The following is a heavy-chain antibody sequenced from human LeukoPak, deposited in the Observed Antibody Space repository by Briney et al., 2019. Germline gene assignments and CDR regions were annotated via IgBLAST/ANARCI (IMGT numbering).Heavy chain of an antibody. Sequence: SETLSLTCTVSGDSISSYYWSWIRQPAGKGLEWIGRISTSGSTSYNPSLKSRVTMSVDTSKNQFSLKLSSVTAADTAVYYCARSGIAAGGRYYYYYMDVWGKGTTVTVSS. D-gene: IGHD6-13*01. CDR1: GDSISSYY. V-gene: IGHV4-4*07. J-gene: IGHJ6*03. CDR2: ISTSGST. CDR3: ARSGIAAGGRYYYYYMDV.